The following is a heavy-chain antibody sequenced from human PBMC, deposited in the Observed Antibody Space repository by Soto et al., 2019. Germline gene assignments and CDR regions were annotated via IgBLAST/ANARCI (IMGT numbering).Heavy chain of an antibody. CDR1: GFTLGNYW. CDR2: IKADGSQQ. J-gene: IGHJ4*02. D-gene: IGHD3-16*01. CDR3: LRDSVSANTDWTLRLEY. Sequence: GGSLRLSCLASGFTLGNYWMSWVRQAPGKGLEWVANIKADGSQQYYVDSVKGRFTISRDNARSSLFLQMDNLRADDTAVYYCLRDSVSANTDWTLRLEYWGQGALVTVSS. V-gene: IGHV3-7*03.